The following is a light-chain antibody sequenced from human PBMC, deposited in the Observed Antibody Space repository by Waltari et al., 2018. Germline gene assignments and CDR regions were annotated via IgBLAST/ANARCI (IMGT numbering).Light chain of an antibody. Sequence: QSVLAQPPSASGTPGQGVTISCYGRGSNIGINTVNWYQQLPGTAPQLLIFFNNQRPSGVPDRFSGSKSGTSASLAISGLQSEDEADYYCATWDDSLNGVVFGGGTKVTVL. CDR1: GSNIGINT. J-gene: IGLJ3*02. CDR3: ATWDDSLNGVV. CDR2: FNN. V-gene: IGLV1-44*01.